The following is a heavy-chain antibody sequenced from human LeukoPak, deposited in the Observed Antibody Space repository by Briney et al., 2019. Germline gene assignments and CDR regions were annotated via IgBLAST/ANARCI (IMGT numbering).Heavy chain of an antibody. J-gene: IGHJ4*02. V-gene: IGHV4-34*01. CDR2: INHSGST. CDR3: ARLPGRRYCSSTSCYSLDY. CDR1: GGSFSGYY. D-gene: IGHD2-2*01. Sequence: PSETLSLTCAVYGGSFSGYYWSWIRQPPGKGLEWIGEINHSGSTNYNPSLKSRVTISVDTSKNQFSLKLSSVTAADTAVYYCARLPGRRYCSSTSCYSLDYWGQGTLVTVSS.